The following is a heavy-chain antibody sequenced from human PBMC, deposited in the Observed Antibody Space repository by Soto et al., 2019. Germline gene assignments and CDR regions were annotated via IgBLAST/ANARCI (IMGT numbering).Heavy chain of an antibody. CDR1: GFTFSSYA. CDR3: AKLRADYYYGSGSYDY. Sequence: PGGSLRLSCAASGFTFSSYAMSWVRQAPGKGLEWVSAISGSGGSTYYADSVKGRFTISRDNSKNTLYLQMNSLRAEDTAVYYCAKLRADYYYGSGSYDYWGQGTLVTVSS. J-gene: IGHJ4*02. V-gene: IGHV3-23*01. D-gene: IGHD3-10*01. CDR2: ISGSGGST.